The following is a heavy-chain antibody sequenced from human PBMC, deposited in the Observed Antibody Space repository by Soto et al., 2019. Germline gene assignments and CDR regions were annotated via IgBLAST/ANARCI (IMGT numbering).Heavy chain of an antibody. CDR2: VDSSGTYT. CDR3: ARSIAGIGQKWLDP. J-gene: IGHJ5*02. D-gene: IGHD6-13*01. CDR1: GFTFGGFG. Sequence: EVQLMESGGNLVQPGGSLRLSCAASGFTFGGFGMYWFRQAPGKGLQFVSAVDSSGTYTYYEDSVKGRFTISRDNSKNTLYLQMGRLRTEDMAVYYCARSIAGIGQKWLDPWGQGTLVTVS. V-gene: IGHV3-64*07.